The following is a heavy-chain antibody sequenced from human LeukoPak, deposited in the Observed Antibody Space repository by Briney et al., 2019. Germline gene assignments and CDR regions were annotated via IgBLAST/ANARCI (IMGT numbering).Heavy chain of an antibody. J-gene: IGHJ4*02. D-gene: IGHD1-26*01. Sequence: EASVKVSCKASGGTFSSYAISWVRQAPGQGLEWMGGIIPIFGTANYAQKFQGRVTITADGSTSTAYMELSSLRSEDTAVYYCARGLGSPVGRNYWGQGTLVTVSS. CDR3: ARGLGSPVGRNY. V-gene: IGHV1-69*13. CDR1: GGTFSSYA. CDR2: IIPIFGTA.